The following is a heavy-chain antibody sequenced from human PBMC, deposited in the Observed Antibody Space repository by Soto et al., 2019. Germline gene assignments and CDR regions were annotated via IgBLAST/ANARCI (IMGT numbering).Heavy chain of an antibody. CDR1: GGSIGSGGYY. V-gene: IGHV4-31*03. J-gene: IGHJ5*02. CDR3: ARDLILTGYYQSRWFDP. CDR2: IYYSGST. D-gene: IGHD3-9*01. Sequence: SETLCLTCTVSGGSIGSGGYYWSWIRQHPGKGLEWIGYIYYSGSTYYNPSLKSRVTISVDTSKNQFSLKLSSVTAADTAVYYCARDLILTGYYQSRWFDPWGQGTLVTVSS.